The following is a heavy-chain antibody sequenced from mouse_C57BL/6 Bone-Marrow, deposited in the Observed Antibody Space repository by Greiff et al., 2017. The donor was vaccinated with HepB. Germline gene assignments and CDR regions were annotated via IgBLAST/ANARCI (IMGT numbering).Heavy chain of an antibody. CDR1: GFNIKNTY. CDR2: IDPANGNT. Sequence: EVQLQESVAELVRPGASVKLSCTASGFNIKNTYMHWVKQRPEQGLEWIGRIDPANGNTKYAPKFQGKATITADTSSNTAYLQLSSLTSEDTAIYYCAPITTVVATNGYFDVWGTGTTVTVSS. D-gene: IGHD1-1*01. J-gene: IGHJ1*03. V-gene: IGHV14-3*01. CDR3: APITTVVATNGYFDV.